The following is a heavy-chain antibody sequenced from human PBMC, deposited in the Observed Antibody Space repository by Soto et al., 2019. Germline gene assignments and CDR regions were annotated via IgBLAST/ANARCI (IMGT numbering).Heavy chain of an antibody. V-gene: IGHV4-34*01. CDR1: GGSFSGYY. Sequence: SETLSLTCAVYGGSFSGYYWSWIRQPPGKGLEWIGEINHSGSTNYNPSLKSRVTISVDTSKNQFSLKLSSVTAADTAVYYCARSPMYRHIAAAGTDYWGQGTLVTVSS. CDR3: ARSPMYRHIAAAGTDY. J-gene: IGHJ4*02. D-gene: IGHD6-13*01. CDR2: INHSGST.